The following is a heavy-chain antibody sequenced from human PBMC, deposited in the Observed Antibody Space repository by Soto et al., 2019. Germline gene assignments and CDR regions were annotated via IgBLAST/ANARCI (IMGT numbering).Heavy chain of an antibody. D-gene: IGHD3-3*01. J-gene: IGHJ6*02. V-gene: IGHV1-3*01. CDR2: INAGNGNT. Sequence: GASVKVSCKASGYTFTSYAMHWVRQAPGQRLEWMGWINAGNGNTKYSQKFQGRVTITRDTSASTAYMELSSLRSEDTAVYYCARDPLHYDFWSGYYYYHYGMDVWGQGTTVTVSS. CDR3: ARDPLHYDFWSGYYYYHYGMDV. CDR1: GYTFTSYA.